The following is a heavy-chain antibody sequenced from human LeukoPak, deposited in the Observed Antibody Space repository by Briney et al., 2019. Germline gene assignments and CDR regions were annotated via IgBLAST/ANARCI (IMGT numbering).Heavy chain of an antibody. CDR1: GFTFSSYW. J-gene: IGHJ4*02. Sequence: GSLRLSCAASGFTFSSYWMSWIRQPAGKGLEWIGRIYTSGSTNYNPSLKSRVTISVDTSKNQFSLKLSSVTAADTAVYYCARGYSPLGYCTNGVCYHRSPKRYYFDYWGQGTLVTVSS. CDR3: ARGYSPLGYCTNGVCYHRSPKRYYFDY. V-gene: IGHV4-4*07. D-gene: IGHD2-8*01. CDR2: IYTSGST.